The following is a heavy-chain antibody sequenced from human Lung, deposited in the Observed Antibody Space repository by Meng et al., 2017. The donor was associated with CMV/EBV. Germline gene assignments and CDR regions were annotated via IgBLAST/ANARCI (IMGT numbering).Heavy chain of an antibody. V-gene: IGHV1-2*02. CDR2: INPNSGGT. D-gene: IGHD5-18*01. CDR3: ARVGERAMVYYFDY. Sequence: ASLKVSXNASGYTFTGYYMHWVRQAPGQGLEWMGWINPNSGGTNYAQKFQGRVTMTRDTSISTAYMELSRLRSDDTAVYYCARVGERAMVYYFDYWGQGTLVTVSS. CDR1: GYTFTGYY. J-gene: IGHJ4*02.